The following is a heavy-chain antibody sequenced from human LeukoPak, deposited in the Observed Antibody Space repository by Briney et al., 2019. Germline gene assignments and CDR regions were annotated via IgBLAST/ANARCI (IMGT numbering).Heavy chain of an antibody. V-gene: IGHV3-9*03. CDR3: VKDSKYQLLYGAFDI. D-gene: IGHD2-2*02. Sequence: QPGGSLRLSCAASGFTFDDYAMHWVRQAPGKGLEWVSGISWNGGSVGYADSVKGRFTISRDNAKNSLYLQMNSLRAEDMALYYCVKDSKYQLLYGAFDIWGQGTMVTVPS. J-gene: IGHJ3*02. CDR2: ISWNGGSV. CDR1: GFTFDDYA.